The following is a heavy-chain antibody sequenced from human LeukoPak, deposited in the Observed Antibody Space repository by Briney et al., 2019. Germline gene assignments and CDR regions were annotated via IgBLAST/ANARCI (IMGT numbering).Heavy chain of an antibody. CDR1: GGSISIYY. CDR3: ARQTGYYDSSGYFLDY. CDR2: IYYSGST. Sequence: PSETLSLTCTVSGGSISIYYWSWIRQPPGKGLEWIGYIYYSGSTNYNPSLKSRVTISVDTSKNQFSLKLSSVTAADTAVYYCARQTGYYDSSGYFLDYWGQGTLVTVSS. V-gene: IGHV4-59*08. J-gene: IGHJ4*02. D-gene: IGHD3-22*01.